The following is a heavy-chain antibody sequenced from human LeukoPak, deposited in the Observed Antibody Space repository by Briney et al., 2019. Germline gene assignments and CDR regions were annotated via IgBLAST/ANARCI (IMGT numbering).Heavy chain of an antibody. V-gene: IGHV1-46*01. J-gene: IGHJ4*02. Sequence: ASVKVSCKASGYTFTSYYMHWVRQAPGQGLEWMGIINPSGGSTSYAQKFQGRVTMTRDTSTSTAYMELSSLRSEDTAVYYCAGVLSRGRSSGYPYPLNYWGQGTLVTVSS. CDR1: GYTFTSYY. CDR2: INPSGGST. CDR3: AGVLSRGRSSGYPYPLNY. D-gene: IGHD3-22*01.